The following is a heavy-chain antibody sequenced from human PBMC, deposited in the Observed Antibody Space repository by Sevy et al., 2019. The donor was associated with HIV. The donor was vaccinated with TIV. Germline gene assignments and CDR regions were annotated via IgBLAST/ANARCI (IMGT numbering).Heavy chain of an antibody. J-gene: IGHJ4*02. Sequence: GGSLRLSCAASGFTFSSYAMSWVRQAPGKGLEWVSAIRGSGGSTYYADSVKGGFTISRDNSKNTLYLQMNSLRAEDTAVYYCAKGYCSSTSCYYQPDFDYWGQGTLVTVSS. CDR2: IRGSGGST. D-gene: IGHD2-2*01. CDR3: AKGYCSSTSCYYQPDFDY. V-gene: IGHV3-23*01. CDR1: GFTFSSYA.